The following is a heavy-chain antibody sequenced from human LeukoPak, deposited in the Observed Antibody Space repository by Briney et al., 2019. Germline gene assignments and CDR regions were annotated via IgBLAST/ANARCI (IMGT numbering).Heavy chain of an antibody. J-gene: IGHJ4*02. CDR3: ARPSRRGVSYLFDY. CDR2: IYYSGST. Sequence: SETLSLTCTVSGGSISSYYWSWIRQPPGKGLEWIGYIYYSGSTNYNPSLKSRVTISVDTSKNQFSLKLSSVTAADTAVYYCARPSRRGVSYLFDYWGQGTLVTVSS. V-gene: IGHV4-59*12. D-gene: IGHD1-26*01. CDR1: GGSISSYY.